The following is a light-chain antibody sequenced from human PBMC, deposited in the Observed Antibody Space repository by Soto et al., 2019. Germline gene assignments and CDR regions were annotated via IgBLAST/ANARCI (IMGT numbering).Light chain of an antibody. V-gene: IGKV3-15*01. CDR3: QPYNNPPRT. CDR1: QSVSSY. J-gene: IGKJ4*01. CDR2: DTS. Sequence: ELVLTQSPGTLSLSPGQRATFSCWASQSVSSYLAWYPHKPGQTPRLLIYDTSTTASSFPTRFSGSRPGAKFTLTINCLQSENFAVYYFQPYNNPPRTFGVVTKVDIK.